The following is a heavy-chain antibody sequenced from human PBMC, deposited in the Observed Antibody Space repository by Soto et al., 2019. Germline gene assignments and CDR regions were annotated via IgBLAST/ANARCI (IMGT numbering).Heavy chain of an antibody. CDR3: ATDTTGVGAFDI. J-gene: IGHJ3*02. CDR2: MNPNSGNT. V-gene: IGHV1-8*01. Sequence: ASVKVSCKASGYTFASYDINWVRQATGQGLEWMGWMNPNSGNTGYAQKFQGRVTMTRNTSISTAYMELSSLRPEDTAVYYCATDTTGVGAFDIWGQGTMVTVSS. D-gene: IGHD4-17*01. CDR1: GYTFASYD.